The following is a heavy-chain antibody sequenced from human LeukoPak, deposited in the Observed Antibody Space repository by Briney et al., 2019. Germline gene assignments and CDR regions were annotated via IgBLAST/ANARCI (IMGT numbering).Heavy chain of an antibody. D-gene: IGHD1-26*01. CDR2: IIPIFGTA. J-gene: IGHJ5*02. V-gene: IGHV1-69*13. Sequence: ASVKVSCKASGGTFSSYAISWVRQAPGQGLEWMGGIIPIFGTANYAQKFQGRVTITADESTSTAYMELSSLRSEDTAVYYCARDSHSGSYGFENWFDPWGQGTLVTVSS. CDR1: GGTFSSYA. CDR3: ARDSHSGSYGFENWFDP.